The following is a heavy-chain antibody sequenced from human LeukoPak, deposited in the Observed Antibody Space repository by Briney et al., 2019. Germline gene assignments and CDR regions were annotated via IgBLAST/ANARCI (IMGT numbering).Heavy chain of an antibody. CDR3: AKPLLYYYDRSGQNLALGY. V-gene: IGHV3-23*01. J-gene: IGHJ4*02. Sequence: PGGSLRLSWAAAGFTFSSYAMSWVRQAPGKGLEWVSAISGSGGSTYYADSVRGGFTISRDNSKNTLYLQMNTLRAEAPAVYYCAKPLLYYYDRSGQNLALGYWGQGTLVTVSS. CDR1: GFTFSSYA. CDR2: ISGSGGST. D-gene: IGHD3-22*01.